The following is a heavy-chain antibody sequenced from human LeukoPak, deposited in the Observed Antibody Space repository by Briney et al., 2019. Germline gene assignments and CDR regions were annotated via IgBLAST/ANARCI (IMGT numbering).Heavy chain of an antibody. V-gene: IGHV3-23*01. Sequence: GGSLRLSYAASGFTFSSYAMSWVRQAPGKGLEWVSAISGSGGSTYYADSVKGRFTISRDNSKNTLYLQMNSLRAEDTAVYYCAKDVRSDYYDSSGYCYDFQHWGQGTLVTVSS. CDR1: GFTFSSYA. D-gene: IGHD3-22*01. CDR3: AKDVRSDYYDSSGYCYDFQH. CDR2: ISGSGGST. J-gene: IGHJ1*01.